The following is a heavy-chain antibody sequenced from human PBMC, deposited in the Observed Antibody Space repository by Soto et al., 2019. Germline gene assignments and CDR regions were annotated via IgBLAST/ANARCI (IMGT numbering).Heavy chain of an antibody. J-gene: IGHJ6*02. V-gene: IGHV5-10-1*01. CDR3: ARNVVVAANSRDYYYYGMDV. CDR2: IDPSDSYT. CDR1: GYSFTSYW. D-gene: IGHD2-15*01. Sequence: GESLKISCQGSGYSFTSYWISWVRQMPGKGLEWMGRIDPSDSYTNYSPSFQGHVTISADKSISTAYLQWSSLKASDTAMYYCARNVVVAANSRDYYYYGMDVWGQGTTVTVSS.